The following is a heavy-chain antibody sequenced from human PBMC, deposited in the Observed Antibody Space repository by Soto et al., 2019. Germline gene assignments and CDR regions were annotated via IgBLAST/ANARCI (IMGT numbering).Heavy chain of an antibody. V-gene: IGHV4-59*12. CDR3: ARGSGSYFLFDS. CDR1: GGSISSYY. Sequence: SETLSLTCSVSGGSISSYYWNWIRQPPGKGLVWIGYTQNSGSTNYHLSLKSRVTISVDTSKNQFSLKLSSVTAADTAVYYCARGSGSYFLFDSWGQGTLVTVSS. CDR2: TQNSGST. J-gene: IGHJ4*02. D-gene: IGHD1-26*01.